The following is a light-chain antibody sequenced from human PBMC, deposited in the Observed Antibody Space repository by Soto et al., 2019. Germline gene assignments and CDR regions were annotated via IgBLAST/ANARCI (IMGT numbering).Light chain of an antibody. CDR1: SSDVGGYNY. CDR2: EVS. V-gene: IGLV2-14*01. CDR3: SSYTNSSTWL. Sequence: QSALTQPASVSGSPGQSITISCTGTSSDVGGYNYVSWYQQHPGKAPKLMIYEVSNRPSGVSNRFSGSKSGNTASLTISGLQTEDEADYYCSSYTNSSTWLFGGGTKLTVL. J-gene: IGLJ3*02.